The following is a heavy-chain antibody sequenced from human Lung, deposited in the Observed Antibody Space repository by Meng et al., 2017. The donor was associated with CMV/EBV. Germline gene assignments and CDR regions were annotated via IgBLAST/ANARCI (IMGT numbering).Heavy chain of an antibody. CDR2: IRYDESDK. V-gene: IGHV3-30*02. CDR3: AEDDPVLHQ. Sequence: LGESGGGACEPGGSLRRTCSASGVTFTSYGMHWVRQAPGKGLEWVAFIRYDESDKYYGESVKGRFTISRDTSRNTLDLQMNSLRPEDTGVYYCAEDDPVLHQWGQGTLVTVSS. CDR1: GVTFTSYG. J-gene: IGHJ4*02.